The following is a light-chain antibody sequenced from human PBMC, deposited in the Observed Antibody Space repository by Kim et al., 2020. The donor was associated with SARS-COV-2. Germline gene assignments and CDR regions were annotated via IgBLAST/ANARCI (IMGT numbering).Light chain of an antibody. CDR2: DVS. CDR3: QQYNISPWT. Sequence: SLVPGESATLSCKASQLTATYLAWYQHRPGQAPRLLSHDVSTRASGVPDRFTGRGSGTEFTLTISRLEPEDFAVYYCQQYNISPWTFGPGTKLEI. V-gene: IGKV3D-20*02. J-gene: IGKJ1*01. CDR1: QLTATY.